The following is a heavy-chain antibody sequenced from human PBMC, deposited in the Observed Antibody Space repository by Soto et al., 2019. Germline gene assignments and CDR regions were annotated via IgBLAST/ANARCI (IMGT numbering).Heavy chain of an antibody. CDR1: GYAFTGYA. V-gene: IGHV1-3*01. CDR2: INAGNGNT. J-gene: IGHJ4*02. Sequence: ASVKVSCKAAGYAFTGYAMHWVRQAPGQRLEWMGWINAGNGNTKYSQKFQGRVTITRDTSASTAYMELSSLRSEDTAVYYCASQHYYDSSGYYVVYWGQGTLVTVSS. CDR3: ASQHYYDSSGYYVVY. D-gene: IGHD3-22*01.